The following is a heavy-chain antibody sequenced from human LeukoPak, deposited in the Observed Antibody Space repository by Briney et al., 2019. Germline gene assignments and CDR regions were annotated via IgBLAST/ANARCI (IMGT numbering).Heavy chain of an antibody. CDR1: GFTFGDYA. CDR2: ISSFGDNT. V-gene: IGHV3-23*01. Sequence: GGSLRLSCTASGFTFGDYAMSWFRQAPGKGLEWVSGISSFGDNTYYADSVKGRFTISRDNSENTLYLQMNSLRVDDTAVYYCAKDRIGERITMIVVVITTYAFDIWGQGTMVTVSS. J-gene: IGHJ3*02. D-gene: IGHD3-22*01. CDR3: AKDRIGERITMIVVVITTYAFDI.